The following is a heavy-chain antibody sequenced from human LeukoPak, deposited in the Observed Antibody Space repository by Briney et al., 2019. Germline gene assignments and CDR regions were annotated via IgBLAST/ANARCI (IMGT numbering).Heavy chain of an antibody. D-gene: IGHD6-13*01. CDR2: ISSSSSTI. CDR3: AKDPPRGRKQQLVRGYYFDY. Sequence: HPGGSLRLSCAASGFTFSSYSMNWVRQAPGKGLEWVSYISSSSSTIHYADSVKGRFTISRDNSKNTLYLQMNSLRAEDTAVYYCAKDPPRGRKQQLVRGYYFDYWGQGTLVTVSS. CDR1: GFTFSSYS. J-gene: IGHJ4*02. V-gene: IGHV3-48*01.